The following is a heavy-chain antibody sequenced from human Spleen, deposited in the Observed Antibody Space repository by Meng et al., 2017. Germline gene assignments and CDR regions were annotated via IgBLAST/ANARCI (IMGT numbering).Heavy chain of an antibody. D-gene: IGHD3-10*01. CDR2: MYPDDSDI. CDR1: GYSFIDYW. J-gene: IGHJ6*01. Sequence: GGSLRLSCKGSGYSFIDYWIVWVRQMPGKGLEWMGMMYPDDSDIRYSPSFQGQVTISVDKAISTAYLQWSSLQTSDTAMYYCARGSGTYCKGRTTRMDVWGQGNTVT. V-gene: IGHV5-51*01. CDR3: ARGSGTYCKGRTTRMDV.